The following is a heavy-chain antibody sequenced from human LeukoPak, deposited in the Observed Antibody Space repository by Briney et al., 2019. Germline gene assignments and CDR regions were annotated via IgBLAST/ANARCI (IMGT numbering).Heavy chain of an antibody. J-gene: IGHJ3*02. CDR1: GFTFGSYA. Sequence: GGSLRLSCAASGFTFGSYAMNWVRQAPGKGLEWVSYISGSGGTTYYADSVKGRFTISRDNAKNSLYLQMNSLRAEDTAFYYCAKDIGITMGRGVIIPDAFDIWGQGTMVTVSS. CDR3: AKDIGITMGRGVIIPDAFDI. CDR2: ISGSGGTT. V-gene: IGHV3-48*03. D-gene: IGHD3-10*01.